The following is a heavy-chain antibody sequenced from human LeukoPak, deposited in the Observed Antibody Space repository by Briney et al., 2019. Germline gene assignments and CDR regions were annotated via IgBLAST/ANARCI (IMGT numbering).Heavy chain of an antibody. CDR3: ARHLGSSSWYLFDY. Sequence: ETLSLTCTVSGGSIGFYYWSWIRQAPGKTLEWIGYVYYSGSTTYNPSLKSRLTMSVDTSKNQFSLKLSSVTAADTAVYYCARHLGSSSWYLFDYWGQGKLVTVSS. J-gene: IGHJ4*02. D-gene: IGHD6-13*01. CDR1: GGSIGFYY. V-gene: IGHV4-59*08. CDR2: VYYSGST.